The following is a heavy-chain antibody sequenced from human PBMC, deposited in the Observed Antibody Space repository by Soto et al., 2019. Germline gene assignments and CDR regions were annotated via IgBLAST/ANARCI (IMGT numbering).Heavy chain of an antibody. CDR1: GGTFSSYT. D-gene: IGHD4-17*01. V-gene: IGHV1-69*02. CDR3: ASHGYGDWCYY. CDR2: IIPILGIA. Sequence: QVQLVQSGAEVKKPGSSVKVSCKASGGTFSSYTISWVRQAPVQGLEWMGRIIPILGIANYAQKFQGRVKITADKSTSTAYMKLSSLRSEDTAVYYCASHGYGDWCYYWGQGTLVTVSS. J-gene: IGHJ4*02.